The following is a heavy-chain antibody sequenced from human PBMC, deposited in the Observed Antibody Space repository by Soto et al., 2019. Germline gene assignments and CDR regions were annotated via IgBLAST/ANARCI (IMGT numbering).Heavy chain of an antibody. V-gene: IGHV4-34*01. CDR3: ARVWSPSLLKGFDY. D-gene: IGHD1-26*01. CDR2: INHSGST. Sequence: PSETLSLTCAVYGGSFSCYYWSWIRQPPGKGLEWIGEINHSGSTNYNPSLKSRVTISVDTSKNQFSLKLSSVTAADTAVYYCARVWSPSLLKGFDYWGQGTLVTVSS. CDR1: GGSFSCYY. J-gene: IGHJ4*02.